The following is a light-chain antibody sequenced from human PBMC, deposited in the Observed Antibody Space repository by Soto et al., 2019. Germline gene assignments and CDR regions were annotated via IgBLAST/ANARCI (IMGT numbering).Light chain of an antibody. Sequence: EIVLTQSPGTLSLSLGERATLSCRASQSVSSNYLAWYQQKPGQAPRALIYGASSRATGIPDRFSGSGAGTDFTLTISRLEPEDFAVYYCQQYGSSPWTFGQGSKV. CDR1: QSVSSNY. V-gene: IGKV3-20*01. CDR3: QQYGSSPWT. CDR2: GAS. J-gene: IGKJ1*01.